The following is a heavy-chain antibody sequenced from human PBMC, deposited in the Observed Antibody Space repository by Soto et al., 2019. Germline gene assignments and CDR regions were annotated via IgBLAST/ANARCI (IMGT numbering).Heavy chain of an antibody. CDR2: IIPIFGTA. CDR1: AGTFSSYA. V-gene: IGHV1-69*13. CDR3: ARDSGPNDFDF. J-gene: IGHJ4*02. Sequence: ALVKVYCKASAGTFSSYAISWVRPAPGQGLEWIGGIIPIFGTANYAQKFQGRVTITADESTSTAYMGLSSLRSEDTAVYSCARDSGPNDFDFWGQGTLVTVSS. D-gene: IGHD1-26*01.